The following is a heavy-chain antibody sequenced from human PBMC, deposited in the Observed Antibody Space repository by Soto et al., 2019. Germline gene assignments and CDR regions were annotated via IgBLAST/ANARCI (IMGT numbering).Heavy chain of an antibody. Sequence: GGSLRLSCAASGFTVSSNYMSWVRQAPGKGLEWVSVIYSGGSTYYADSVKGRFTISRDNSKNTLYLQMNSLRAEDTAVYYCAREGNSSGWDYYYGMDVWGQGTTVTVSS. CDR3: AREGNSSGWDYYYGMDV. V-gene: IGHV3-53*01. CDR2: IYSGGST. CDR1: GFTVSSNY. J-gene: IGHJ6*02. D-gene: IGHD6-19*01.